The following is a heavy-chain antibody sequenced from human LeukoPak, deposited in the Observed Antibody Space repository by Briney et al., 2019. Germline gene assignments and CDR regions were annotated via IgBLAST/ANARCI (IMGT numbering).Heavy chain of an antibody. V-gene: IGHV3-23*01. CDR3: AKEQPGIAVAGPDYGMDV. D-gene: IGHD6-19*01. CDR2: ISGSGDTT. CDR1: GFTFSSYA. Sequence: GGSLRLSCAASGFTFSSYAMNWVRQAPGKGLEWVSAISGSGDTTYYADSVKGRFTISRDNSKNTLYLQMNSLRAEDTAVYYCAKEQPGIAVAGPDYGMDVWGQGTTVTVSS. J-gene: IGHJ6*02.